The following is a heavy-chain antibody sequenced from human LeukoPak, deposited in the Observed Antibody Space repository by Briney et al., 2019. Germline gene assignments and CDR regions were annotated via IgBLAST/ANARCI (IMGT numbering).Heavy chain of an antibody. CDR2: LYTNRRN. CDR3: ARDSGAATNLDY. V-gene: IGHV4-4*07. CDR1: GDSISTHY. Sequence: PSETLSLTCSVSGDSISTHYWNWIRQPAGKGLEWIGRLYTNRRNDYNPSLKSRVTISVDKSKNQFSLSLISVTAADTAVYYCARDSGAATNLDYWGQGILVTVSS. D-gene: IGHD5-24*01. J-gene: IGHJ4*02.